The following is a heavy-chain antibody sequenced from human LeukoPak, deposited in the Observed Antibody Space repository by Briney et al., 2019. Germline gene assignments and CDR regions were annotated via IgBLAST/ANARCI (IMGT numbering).Heavy chain of an antibody. Sequence: ASVKVSCKAFAFSFTSLGINWVRQAPGQGLEWTGWISGYNGDTKYAQKFQGRVTMTTDTSTSTAYMELRSLRSDDTAVYYCARGTWETAARPYSFDTWGQGTLVTVTS. CDR1: AFSFTSLG. CDR2: ISGYNGDT. J-gene: IGHJ4*02. D-gene: IGHD1-26*01. CDR3: ARGTWETAARPYSFDT. V-gene: IGHV1-18*01.